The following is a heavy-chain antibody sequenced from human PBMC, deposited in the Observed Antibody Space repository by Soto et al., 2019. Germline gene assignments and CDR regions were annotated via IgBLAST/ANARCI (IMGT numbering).Heavy chain of an antibody. J-gene: IGHJ5*02. CDR2: INTGNGNT. Sequence: QVQLVQSGAEVKKPGASVKVSCKASGITYTTHAIHWVRQAPGQGLEWMGWINTGNGNTRYSQRFQGRVTLTTDTSASTAYMDVSSLTCEDTAVYYCARAISGYVTWGQGTLITVSS. V-gene: IGHV1-3*04. D-gene: IGHD5-12*01. CDR1: GITYTTHA. CDR3: ARAISGYVT.